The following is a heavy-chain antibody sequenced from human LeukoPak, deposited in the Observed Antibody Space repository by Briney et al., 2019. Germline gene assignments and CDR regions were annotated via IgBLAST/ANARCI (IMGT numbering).Heavy chain of an antibody. V-gene: IGHV3-33*01. Sequence: GGSLRLSCAASGFTFSSYGMHWVRQAPGKGLEWVAVIWYDGSNKYYADSVKGRFTISRDNAKHSLYLQMNSLRAEDTAVYYCARDFSGYSFDYWGQGTLVTVSS. D-gene: IGHD5-18*01. CDR2: IWYDGSNK. CDR1: GFTFSSYG. J-gene: IGHJ4*02. CDR3: ARDFSGYSFDY.